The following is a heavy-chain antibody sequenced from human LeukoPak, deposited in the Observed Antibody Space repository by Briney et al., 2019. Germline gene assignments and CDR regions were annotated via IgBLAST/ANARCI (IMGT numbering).Heavy chain of an antibody. CDR2: ISWNSGSI. CDR1: GFTFDDYA. V-gene: IGHV3-9*01. CDR3: AKGGIRQPYYFDY. D-gene: IGHD1-1*01. Sequence: GGSLRLSCAASGFTFDDYAMHWVRHAPGKGLEWVSGISWNSGSIGYADSVKGRFTISRDNAKNSLYLQMNSLRAEDTALYYCAKGGIRQPYYFDYWGQGTLVTVSS. J-gene: IGHJ4*02.